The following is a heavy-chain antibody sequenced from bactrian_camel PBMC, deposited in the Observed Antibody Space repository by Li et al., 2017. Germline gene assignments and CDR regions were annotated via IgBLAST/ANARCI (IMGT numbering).Heavy chain of an antibody. CDR2: INSSGRNT. CDR1: GFTTFASYG. Sequence: DVQLVESGGELVQPGGSLRLSCAASGFTTFASYGVSWVRQAPGKGLEWVSDINSSGRNTNYADSVKGRFIISRDNAKNTLYLQLNSLKTEDMAMYYCVRPVVTGSPESSFRYWGQGTQVTVS. D-gene: IGHD5*01. J-gene: IGHJ6*01. V-gene: IGHV3S40*01. CDR3: VRPVVTGSPESSFRY.